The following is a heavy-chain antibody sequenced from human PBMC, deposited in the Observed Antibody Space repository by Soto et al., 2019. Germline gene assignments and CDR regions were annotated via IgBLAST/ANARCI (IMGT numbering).Heavy chain of an antibody. CDR3: ARQQWLAPDY. Sequence: GESLKIPWKGSGYSLTSYWISLVRQMPGKGLERMGRIDPSDSYTNYSPSFQGHVTISADKSISTAYLQWSSLKASDTAMYYCARQQWLAPDYWGQGTLVTVSS. V-gene: IGHV5-10-1*01. D-gene: IGHD6-19*01. CDR1: GYSLTSYW. CDR2: IDPSDSYT. J-gene: IGHJ4*02.